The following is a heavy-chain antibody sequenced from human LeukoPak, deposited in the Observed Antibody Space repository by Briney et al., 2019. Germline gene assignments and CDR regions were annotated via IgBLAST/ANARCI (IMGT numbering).Heavy chain of an antibody. D-gene: IGHD3-3*01. V-gene: IGHV4-34*01. CDR2: INHSGST. CDR1: GGSFSGYY. Sequence: SETLSLTCAVYGGSFSGYYWSWIRQPPGKGLEWIGEINHSGSTNYNPSLTSRVTISVDTSKNQFSLKLSSVTAADTAVYYCARVGWKYYDFWSGYSTGFDIWGQGTMVTVSS. J-gene: IGHJ3*02. CDR3: ARVGWKYYDFWSGYSTGFDI.